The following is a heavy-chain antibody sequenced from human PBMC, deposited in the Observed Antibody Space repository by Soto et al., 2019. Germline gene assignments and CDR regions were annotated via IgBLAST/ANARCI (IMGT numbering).Heavy chain of an antibody. Sequence: SVKVSCKASGGTFSSYTISWVRQAPGQGLEWMGRIIPILGIANYAQKFQGRVTITADKSTSTAYMELSSLRSEDTAVYYCARDQRPYYGDYWFVPWGQGTLVTVSS. J-gene: IGHJ5*02. D-gene: IGHD4-17*01. V-gene: IGHV1-69*04. CDR3: ARDQRPYYGDYWFVP. CDR2: IIPILGIA. CDR1: GGTFSSYT.